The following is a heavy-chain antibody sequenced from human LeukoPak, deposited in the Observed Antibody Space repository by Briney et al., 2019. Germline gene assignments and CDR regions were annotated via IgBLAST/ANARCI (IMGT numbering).Heavy chain of an antibody. CDR2: IYYSGST. CDR3: ARYSSGWYSPFDY. J-gene: IGHJ4*02. V-gene: IGHV4-59*01. D-gene: IGHD6-19*01. CDR1: GGSISSYY. Sequence: PSETLSLTCTVPGGSISSYYWSWIRQPPGKGLEWIGYIYYSGSTHYNPPLKSRVTISVDTSKNQCSLKLSSVTAADTAVYYCARYSSGWYSPFDYWGQGTLVTVSS.